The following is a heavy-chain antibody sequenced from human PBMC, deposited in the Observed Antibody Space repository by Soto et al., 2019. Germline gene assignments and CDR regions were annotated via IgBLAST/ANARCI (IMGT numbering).Heavy chain of an antibody. CDR1: GGSISNYY. D-gene: IGHD3-22*01. V-gene: IGHV4-59*01. CDR3: AREYYYDSSGYYSRGAFDL. J-gene: IGHJ3*01. CDR2: IYNSGST. Sequence: KPSETLSLTCTVSGGSISNYYWNWIRQPPGKGLEWIGSIYNSGSTNYNPSLKSRVTISVDTSKNQFSLKQSSVTAADTAVYYCAREYYYDSSGYYSRGAFDLWGQGAMVTVSS.